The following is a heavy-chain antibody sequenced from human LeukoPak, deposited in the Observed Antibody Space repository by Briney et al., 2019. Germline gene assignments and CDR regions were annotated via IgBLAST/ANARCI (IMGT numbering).Heavy chain of an antibody. Sequence: PGGSLRLSCAASGFTFSSYSMNWVRQAPGKGLEWVSYISSSSTIYYADSVKGRFTISRYNAKNSLYLQMNRLRDEDTAVYYCARESSSTASRFFDYWGQGTLVTVSS. CDR1: GFTFSSYS. CDR3: ARESSSTASRFFDY. V-gene: IGHV3-48*02. J-gene: IGHJ4*02. D-gene: IGHD3-16*01. CDR2: ISSSSTI.